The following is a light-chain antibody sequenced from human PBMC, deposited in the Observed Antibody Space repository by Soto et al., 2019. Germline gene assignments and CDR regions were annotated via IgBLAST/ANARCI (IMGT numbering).Light chain of an antibody. Sequence: QSVLTQSPSASASLGASVKLTCTLSSGHSNYAIAWHQQQPEKGPQYLMKLNSDGSHSKGDGIPDRFSGSSSGAERYLTISSLQSEDEADYYCQTWGTGIQVFGTGTKVTVL. J-gene: IGLJ1*01. CDR2: LNSDGSH. CDR3: QTWGTGIQV. CDR1: SGHSNYA. V-gene: IGLV4-69*01.